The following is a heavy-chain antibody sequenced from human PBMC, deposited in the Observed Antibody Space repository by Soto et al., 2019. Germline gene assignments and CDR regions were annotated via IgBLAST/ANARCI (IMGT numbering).Heavy chain of an antibody. D-gene: IGHD6-6*01. Sequence: QVQLVQSGAEVKKPGASVKVSCKASGYTFTSYDINWVRQATGQGLEWMGWMNPNSGNTGYAQKFQGRVTMTSNTSKSTAYMGLSSLRSEDTAVYYCARRGLSSSSTFRYYYYGMDVWGQGTTVTVSS. CDR3: ARRGLSSSSTFRYYYYGMDV. CDR2: MNPNSGNT. V-gene: IGHV1-8*01. CDR1: GYTFTSYD. J-gene: IGHJ6*02.